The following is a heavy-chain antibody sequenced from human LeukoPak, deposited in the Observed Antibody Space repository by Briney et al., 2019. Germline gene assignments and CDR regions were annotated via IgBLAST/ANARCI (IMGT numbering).Heavy chain of an antibody. CDR1: GFTFSSYA. J-gene: IGHJ4*02. V-gene: IGHV3-23*01. D-gene: IGHD3-22*01. CDR3: AKLPLYYDSSGYFDY. CDR2: ISGSGGST. Sequence: GGSLRLSXAASGFTFSSYAMSWVRQAPGKGLEWVSAISGSGGSTYYADSVKGRFTISRDNSKNTLYLQMNSLRAEDTAVYYCAKLPLYYDSSGYFDYWGPGTLVTVSS.